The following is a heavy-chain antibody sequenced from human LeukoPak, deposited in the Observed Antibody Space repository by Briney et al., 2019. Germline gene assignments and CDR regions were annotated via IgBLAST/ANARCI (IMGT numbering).Heavy chain of an antibody. J-gene: IGHJ1*01. CDR3: AREDLYNYPLDF. CDR1: GYTFTGYY. V-gene: IGHV1-2*02. CDR2: INPNSGDT. D-gene: IGHD5-24*01. Sequence: ASVKVSCKASGYTFTGYYMHWVRQAPGQGLEWLGWINPNSGDTNLAQKFQGRVTMTRDTSINTAYLELTGLRSDDTAVYYCAREDLYNYPLDFWGQGTLVTVSS.